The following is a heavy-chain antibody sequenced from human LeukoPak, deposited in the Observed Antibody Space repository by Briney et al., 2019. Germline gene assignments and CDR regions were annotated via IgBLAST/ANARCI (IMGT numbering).Heavy chain of an antibody. CDR3: ARVATGCNIDF. V-gene: IGHV3-49*04. Sequence: GGSLRLSCTASGFTFGDYAMSWVRQAPGKGLEWVGFIRSKAYGGTTEYAASVKGRFSISRDDSKNSLYLQMNSLKTEDTAVYYCARVATGCNIDFWGQGTLVTVSS. D-gene: IGHD2-15*01. J-gene: IGHJ4*02. CDR2: IRSKAYGGTT. CDR1: GFTFGDYA.